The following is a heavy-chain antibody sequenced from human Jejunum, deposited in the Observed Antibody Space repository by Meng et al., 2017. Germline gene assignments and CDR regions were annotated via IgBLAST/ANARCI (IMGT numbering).Heavy chain of an antibody. CDR2: INRSGST. Sequence: QAHLQQGGDGLPKPSETLSPPCAVNGGSFGTYYWTWFRQSPEKGLEWIGEINRSGSTSSNPSLKSRVAISMDTSKNQFFLRLDSVTAADTAVYYCARGRSIDFRLAKYDYWGQGTLVTVSS. V-gene: IGHV4-34*01. CDR3: ARGRSIDFRLAKYDY. D-gene: IGHD3-3*01. CDR1: GGSFGTYY. J-gene: IGHJ4*02.